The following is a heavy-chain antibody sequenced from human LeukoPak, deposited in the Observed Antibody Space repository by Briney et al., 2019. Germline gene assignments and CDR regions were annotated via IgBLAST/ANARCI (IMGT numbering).Heavy chain of an antibody. D-gene: IGHD2-15*01. CDR3: ARDSGGSSVGFYFDY. J-gene: IGHJ4*02. Sequence: QPGGSLRLSCAASGFTFSSYAMSWVRQAPGKGLEWVSVISGSGGTTYYADSVKGRFTISRDNSKNTLYLQMNSLRAEDTAVYYCARDSGGSSVGFYFDYWGQGTLVTVSS. CDR1: GFTFSSYA. V-gene: IGHV3-23*01. CDR2: ISGSGGTT.